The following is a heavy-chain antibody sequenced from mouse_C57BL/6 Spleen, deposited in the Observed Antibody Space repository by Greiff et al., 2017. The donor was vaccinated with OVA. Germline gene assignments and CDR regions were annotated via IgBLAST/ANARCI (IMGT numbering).Heavy chain of an antibody. CDR1: GYTFTDYN. J-gene: IGHJ4*01. Sequence: VQLKESGPELVKPGASVKMSCKASGYTFTDYNMHWVKQSHGKSLEWIGYINPNNGGTSYNQKFKGKATLTVNKSSSTAYMELRSLTSEDSAVYYCARGGLRAMDYWGQGTSVTVSS. V-gene: IGHV1-22*01. CDR3: ARGGLRAMDY. D-gene: IGHD2-2*01. CDR2: INPNNGGT.